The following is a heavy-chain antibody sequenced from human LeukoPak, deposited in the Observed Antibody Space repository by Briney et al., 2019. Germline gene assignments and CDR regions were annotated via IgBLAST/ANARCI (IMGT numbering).Heavy chain of an antibody. D-gene: IGHD5-24*01. CDR3: ARDPPLWLQSDFIAFDI. Sequence: KPSETLSLTCTVSGGSISSGSYYWSWIRQPAGKGLEWIGRIYTSGSTNYNPSLKSRVTMSVDTSKNQFSLKLSSVTAADTAVYYCARDPPLWLQSDFIAFDIWGQGTMVTVSS. CDR2: IYTSGST. CDR1: GGSISSGSYY. J-gene: IGHJ3*02. V-gene: IGHV4-61*02.